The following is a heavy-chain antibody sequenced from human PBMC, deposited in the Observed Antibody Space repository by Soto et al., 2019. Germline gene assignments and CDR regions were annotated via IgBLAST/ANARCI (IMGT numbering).Heavy chain of an antibody. CDR3: ARSVEGHFDY. V-gene: IGHV3-48*02. Sequence: EVQLVESGGDLVQRGGSLRLSCVASGFTFSVYSMNWVRQAPGKGLEWFSYITSDTKTIKYADSVKGRFTISRDNXXXXXXLXXXSLRDEDTAVYYCARSVEGHFDYWGQGTVVTVSS. J-gene: IGHJ4*02. D-gene: IGHD6-19*01. CDR1: GFTFSVYS. CDR2: ITSDTKTI.